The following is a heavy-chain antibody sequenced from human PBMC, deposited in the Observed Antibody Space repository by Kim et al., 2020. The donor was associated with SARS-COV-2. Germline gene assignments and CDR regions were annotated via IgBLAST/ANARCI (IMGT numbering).Heavy chain of an antibody. CDR3: AKDNDRGSYGYYDGMDG. D-gene: IGHD3-16*01. J-gene: IGHJ6*02. CDR1: GFGFGEYA. V-gene: IGHV3-33*06. CDR2: IWYDGSYK. Sequence: GGSLRLSCAASGFGFGEYAMHWVRQAPDKGLEWVAVIWYDGSYKHYVGSLKGRFTISRDNSKNTVYLQMNSLRAEDTGVYYCAKDNDRGSYGYYDGMDGWGQGTTVTGSS.